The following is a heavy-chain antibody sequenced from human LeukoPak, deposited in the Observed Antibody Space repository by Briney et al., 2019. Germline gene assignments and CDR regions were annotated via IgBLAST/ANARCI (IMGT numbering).Heavy chain of an antibody. D-gene: IGHD5-24*01. CDR2: IYYSGST. Sequence: SETLSLTCTVSGGSISSHYWSWVRQPPGKGLEGIGYIYYSGSTNYNPSLKSRVTISVDTSKNQFSLKLSAVTAADTAVYYCARLRDGYNNDAFDIWGQGTMVTVSS. V-gene: IGHV4-59*11. CDR1: GGSISSHY. J-gene: IGHJ3*02. CDR3: ARLRDGYNNDAFDI.